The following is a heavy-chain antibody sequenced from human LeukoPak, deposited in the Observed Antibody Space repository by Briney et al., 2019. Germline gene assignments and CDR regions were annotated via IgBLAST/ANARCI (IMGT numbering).Heavy chain of an antibody. D-gene: IGHD3-9*01. CDR1: GFTVSSNY. J-gene: IGHJ4*02. V-gene: IGHV3-53*01. CDR3: ARAGVYYDILTGYYPGMYYFDY. Sequence: GGSLRLSCAASGFTVSSNYMSWVRQAPGKGLEWVSVIYSGGSTYYADSVKGRFTISRDNSKNTLYLQMNSLRAEDTAVYYCARAGVYYDILTGYYPGMYYFDYWGQGTLVTVSS. CDR2: IYSGGST.